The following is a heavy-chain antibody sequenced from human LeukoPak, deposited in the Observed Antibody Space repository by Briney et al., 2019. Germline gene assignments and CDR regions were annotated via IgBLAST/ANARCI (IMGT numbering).Heavy chain of an antibody. D-gene: IGHD2-2*01. CDR3: ATPYCSSISCLDVFNV. CDR1: GVSVSDGRYY. CDR2: KYYSGSA. Sequence: PSETLSLTCNVPGVSVSDGRYYWTWIRQHPGKGLEWIGYKYYSGSAKYNPSLKSRLTISIDTSKNQFSLQLSSVTAADTATYYCATPYCSSISCLDVFNVWGQGTRVTVSS. J-gene: IGHJ3*01. V-gene: IGHV4-31*03.